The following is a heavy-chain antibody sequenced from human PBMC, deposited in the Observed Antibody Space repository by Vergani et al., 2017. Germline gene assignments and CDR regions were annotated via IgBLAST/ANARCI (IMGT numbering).Heavy chain of an antibody. CDR3: ARVNTETNGHLYYYYYMDV. CDR2: IDHTGRP. Sequence: QVQLQQRGGGLLKPSETLSLTCVVNGGSFTSYHWTWIRQSPGEGLGWVGDIDHTGRPDYNPSLKSRLTMSVDKSRNQFSLTLTTVTATDTAIYFCARVNTETNGHLYYYYYMDVWGQGTAVTVS. CDR1: GGSFTSYH. J-gene: IGHJ6*03. D-gene: IGHD4-11*01. V-gene: IGHV4-34*01.